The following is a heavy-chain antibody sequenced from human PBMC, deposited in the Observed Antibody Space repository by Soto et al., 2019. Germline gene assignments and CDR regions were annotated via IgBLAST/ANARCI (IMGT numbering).Heavy chain of an antibody. J-gene: IGHJ6*02. V-gene: IGHV3-48*01. Sequence: PGGSLRLSCAASGFTFSSYRMNWVRQAPGKGLEWVSYISSSSSTIYYADSVKGRFTISRDNAKNSLYLQMNSLRAEDTAVYYCARDFGTNFFISTSCPKNSYFGMDVWGFGTTNTVSS. CDR1: GFTFSSYR. CDR3: ARDFGTNFFISTSCPKNSYFGMDV. CDR2: ISSSSSTI. D-gene: IGHD2-2*01.